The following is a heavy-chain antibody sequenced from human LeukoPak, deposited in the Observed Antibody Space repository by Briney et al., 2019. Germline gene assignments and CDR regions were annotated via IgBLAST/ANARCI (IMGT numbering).Heavy chain of an antibody. CDR3: ASRYYDSSDYYKYYFDY. V-gene: IGHV1-69*02. J-gene: IGHJ4*02. CDR1: GGTFSSYP. D-gene: IGHD3-22*01. Sequence: SVKVSCKASGGTFSSYPISWVRRAPGQGLELMGRIIPILGIVNYAQKFQGRVTITADKSTTTAYMELSSLRSEDTAVYFCASRYYDSSDYYKYYFDYWGQGTLVTVPS. CDR2: IIPILGIV.